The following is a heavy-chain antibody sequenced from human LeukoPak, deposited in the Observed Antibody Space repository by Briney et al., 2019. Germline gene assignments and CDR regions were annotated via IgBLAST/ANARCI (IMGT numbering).Heavy chain of an antibody. J-gene: IGHJ3*02. D-gene: IGHD1-26*01. CDR1: GFTFSSYA. CDR3: ARDLRGSGSYRDAFDI. CDR2: ISYDGSNK. V-gene: IGHV3-30*14. Sequence: GRSLRLSCAASGFTFSSYAMHWVRQAPGKGLEWVAVISYDGSNKYYADSVKGRFTISRDNSKNTLYLQMNSLRAEDTAVYYCARDLRGSGSYRDAFDIWGQGTMVTVSS.